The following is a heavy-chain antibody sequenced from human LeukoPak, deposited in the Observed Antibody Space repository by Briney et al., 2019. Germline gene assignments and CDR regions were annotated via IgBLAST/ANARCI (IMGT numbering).Heavy chain of an antibody. CDR1: GFTFSSYS. Sequence: GGSLRLSCAASGFTFSSYSMNWVRQPPGRGWEGFYSISSSSSYIYYADSVKGRFTISRDNAKNSLYLQMNSLRAEDTAVYYCASTGYYYDSSGSDYWGQGTLVTVSS. CDR3: ASTGYYYDSSGSDY. J-gene: IGHJ4*02. CDR2: ISSSSSYI. D-gene: IGHD3-22*01. V-gene: IGHV3-21*01.